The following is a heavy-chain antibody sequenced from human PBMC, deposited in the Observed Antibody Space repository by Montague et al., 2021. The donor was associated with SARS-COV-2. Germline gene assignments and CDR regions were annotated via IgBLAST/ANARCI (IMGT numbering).Heavy chain of an antibody. V-gene: IGHV4-39*01. J-gene: IGHJ4*02. D-gene: IGHD3-16*01. CDR2: IYYSGST. Sequence: SETLSLTCTVSGGSIGSSSYYWGWIRQPPGKGLEWIGSIYYSGSTYYNPSLKSRVTISVDTSKNQFSLKLSSVTAADTAVYYCARHPLRMITFGGVMGFDYWGQGTLVTVSS. CDR1: GGSIGSSSYY. CDR3: ARHPLRMITFGGVMGFDY.